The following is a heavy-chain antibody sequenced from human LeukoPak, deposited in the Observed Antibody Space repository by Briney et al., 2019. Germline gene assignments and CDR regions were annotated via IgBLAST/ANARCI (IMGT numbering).Heavy chain of an antibody. Sequence: SETLSLTCTVSSGSMCSYYWSWIRQPPGKGLEWIGFIHYTGSTNYNPSLESRVTISIDTSKNQVSLKLTSVSVADTAVYYCARGDDSSGYGDYWGQGTLVTVSS. CDR3: ARGDDSSGYGDY. D-gene: IGHD3-22*01. CDR2: IHYTGST. J-gene: IGHJ4*02. CDR1: SGSMCSYY. V-gene: IGHV4-59*01.